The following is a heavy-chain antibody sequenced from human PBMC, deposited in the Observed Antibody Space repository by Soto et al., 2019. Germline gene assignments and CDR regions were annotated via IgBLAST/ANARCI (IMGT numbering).Heavy chain of an antibody. D-gene: IGHD6-19*01. CDR1: GFTFSDHY. J-gene: IGHJ1*01. Sequence: PGGSLRLSCAASGFTFSDHYMDWVRQAPGKGLEWVARSRNRQTGYTLEYAASVEGRFTISRADSASSLTLQMNGLKTEDTAVYYCGSPQRRRSDRPSYWGQGTRVTVSS. V-gene: IGHV3-72*01. CDR3: GSPQRRRSDRPSY. CDR2: SRNRQTGYTL.